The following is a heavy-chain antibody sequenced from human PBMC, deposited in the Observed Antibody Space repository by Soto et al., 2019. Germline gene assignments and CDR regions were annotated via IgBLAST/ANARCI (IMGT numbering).Heavy chain of an antibody. Sequence: QVTLKESGPVLVKPTETLTLTCTVSGFSLSNARMGVSWIRQPPGKALEWLAHIFSNDEISYSTSLKSRLTISKDTSNSQVVLTMTNMDPVDTATYYCARVTYDFWSGYYSYFDYWGQGTLVTVPS. CDR2: IFSNDEI. CDR3: ARVTYDFWSGYYSYFDY. V-gene: IGHV2-26*01. D-gene: IGHD3-3*01. CDR1: GFSLSNARMG. J-gene: IGHJ4*02.